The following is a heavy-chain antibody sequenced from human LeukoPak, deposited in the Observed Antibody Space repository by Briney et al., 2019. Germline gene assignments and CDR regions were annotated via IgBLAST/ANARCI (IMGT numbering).Heavy chain of an antibody. J-gene: IGHJ6*02. D-gene: IGHD3-10*01. CDR2: IFDSGST. CDR3: ARRLGSGSYFRYGMDV. Sequence: SETLSLTCTVSGGSISNYYWSWIRQSPGKGLEWIAYIFDSGSTDYNPSLKSRVTISVDNSKNLFSLMLTSVAAADTAVYYCARRLGSGSYFRYGMDVWGQGTTVTVSS. CDR1: GGSISNYY. V-gene: IGHV4-59*08.